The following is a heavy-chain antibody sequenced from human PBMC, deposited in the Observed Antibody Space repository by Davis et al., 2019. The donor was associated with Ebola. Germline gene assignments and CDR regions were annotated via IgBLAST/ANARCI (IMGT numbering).Heavy chain of an antibody. CDR1: GFTFSSYA. Sequence: GESLKISCAASGFTFSSYAMHWVRQAPGKGLEWVAVISYDGSNKYYADSVKGRFTISRDNSKNTLYLQMNSLRAEDTAVYYCARDRSFPVLRFLEWSPLGYWGQGTLVTVSS. CDR2: ISYDGSNK. D-gene: IGHD3-3*01. V-gene: IGHV3-30-3*01. J-gene: IGHJ4*02. CDR3: ARDRSFPVLRFLEWSPLGY.